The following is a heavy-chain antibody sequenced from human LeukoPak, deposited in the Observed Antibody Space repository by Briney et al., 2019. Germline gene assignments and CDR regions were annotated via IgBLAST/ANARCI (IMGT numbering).Heavy chain of an antibody. CDR1: AFTFSSYG. D-gene: IGHD3-16*01. CDR2: IRYDGSNK. Sequence: PGGSLRLSCAASAFTFSSYGMHWVRQAPGKGLEWVAFIRYDGSNKYYADSVKGRFTISRDNSKNTLYLQMNSLRAEDTAVYYCARNRESYWVPELDYWGQGTLVTVSS. CDR3: ARNRESYWVPELDY. J-gene: IGHJ4*02. V-gene: IGHV3-30*02.